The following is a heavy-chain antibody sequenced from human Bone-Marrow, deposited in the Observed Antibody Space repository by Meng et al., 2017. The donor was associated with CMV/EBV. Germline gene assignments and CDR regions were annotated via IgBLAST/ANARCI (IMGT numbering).Heavy chain of an antibody. CDR3: ARVTDYVWGVTSWENAFDI. Sequence: GESLKISCAASGFTFSSYSMNWVRQAPGKGLEWVSSISSSSSYIYYADSVKGRFTISRDNAKNSLYLQMNSLRAEDTAVYYCARVTDYVWGVTSWENAFDIWGQGTMVTV. CDR2: ISSSSSYI. V-gene: IGHV3-21*01. D-gene: IGHD3-16*01. J-gene: IGHJ3*02. CDR1: GFTFSSYS.